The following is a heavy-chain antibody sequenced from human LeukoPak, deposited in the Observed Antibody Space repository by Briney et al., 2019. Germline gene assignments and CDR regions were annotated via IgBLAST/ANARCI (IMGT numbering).Heavy chain of an antibody. J-gene: IGHJ4*02. CDR2: IYSSGST. CDR3: ARVENRQQLASFDY. CDR1: GGSMSSSTYS. D-gene: IGHD6-13*01. Sequence: SETLSLTCTVSGGSMSSSTYSWGWLRQPQGKRLEWIGSIYSSGSTFYSPSLKTRLTMLVDTSKKQFSLKLSSVTPADTAVYYCARVENRQQLASFDYWGQGTLVTVSS. V-gene: IGHV4-39*07.